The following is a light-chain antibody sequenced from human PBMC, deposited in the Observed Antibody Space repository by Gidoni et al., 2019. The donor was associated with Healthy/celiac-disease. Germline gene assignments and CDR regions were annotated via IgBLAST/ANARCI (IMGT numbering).Light chain of an antibody. CDR1: QSVSSY. V-gene: IGKV3-11*01. Sequence: ELVLTPSPATLSVSPGERATLSCRASQSVSSYLAWYQQKPGQAPRLLIYVASSRATGIPARFSGSGSGTDFTLTISSLEPEDFAVYYCQQRSNSSITFGQGTQLEIK. CDR2: VAS. J-gene: IGKJ5*01. CDR3: QQRSNSSIT.